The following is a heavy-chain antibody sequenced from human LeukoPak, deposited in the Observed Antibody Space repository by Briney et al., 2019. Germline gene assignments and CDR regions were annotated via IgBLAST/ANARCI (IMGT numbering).Heavy chain of an antibody. Sequence: SQTLSLTCTVSGGSISSGSYYWSWIRQPAGKGLEWIGRIYTSGSTNYNPSLKSRVTTSVDTSKNQFSLRLSSVTAADTAVYYCARSSSSWYLLFDIWGQGTMVTVSS. V-gene: IGHV4-61*02. J-gene: IGHJ3*02. CDR3: ARSSSSWYLLFDI. D-gene: IGHD6-13*01. CDR2: IYTSGST. CDR1: GGSISSGSYY.